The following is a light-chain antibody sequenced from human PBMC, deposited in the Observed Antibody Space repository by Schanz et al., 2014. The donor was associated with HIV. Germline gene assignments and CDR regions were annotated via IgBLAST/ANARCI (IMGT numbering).Light chain of an antibody. V-gene: IGKV3-15*01. CDR1: QSVSNN. CDR2: AAS. CDR3: QQYGVSPPWT. J-gene: IGKJ1*01. Sequence: ETVMTQSPATLSVSPGERATLSCTASQSVSNNLAWYQQKLGQAPRLLIYAASTRATDIPARFSGSGSGTEFTLTISRLEPEDFAVYYCQQYGVSPPWTFGQGTKVEFK.